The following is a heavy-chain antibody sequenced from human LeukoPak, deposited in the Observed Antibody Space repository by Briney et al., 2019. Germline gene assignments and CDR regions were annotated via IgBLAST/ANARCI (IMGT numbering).Heavy chain of an antibody. D-gene: IGHD1-26*01. CDR1: GGSISSSSYY. J-gene: IGHJ4*02. V-gene: IGHV4-39*01. Sequence: PSETLSLTCTVSGGSISSSSYYWAWIRQSPGKGLEWIGSITYSGSTYYNPSLESRVTISVDTSKNQFSLRLISVTAVDTAVYYCARQGVGATDCWGQGTLVTVSS. CDR3: ARQGVGATDC. CDR2: ITYSGST.